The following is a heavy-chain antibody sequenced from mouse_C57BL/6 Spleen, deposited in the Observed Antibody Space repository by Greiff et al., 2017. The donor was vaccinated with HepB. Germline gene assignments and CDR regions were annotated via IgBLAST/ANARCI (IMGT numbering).Heavy chain of an antibody. V-gene: IGHV1-52*01. CDR3: ARDSSGWGFAY. CDR2: IDPSDSET. J-gene: IGHJ3*01. D-gene: IGHD3-2*02. CDR1: GYTFTSYW. Sequence: VQLQQPGAELVRPGSSVKLSCKASGYTFTSYWMHWVKQRPIQGLEWIGNIDPSDSETHYNQKFKDKATLTVDKSSSTAYMQLSSLTSEDSAVYYCARDSSGWGFAYWGQGTLVTVSA.